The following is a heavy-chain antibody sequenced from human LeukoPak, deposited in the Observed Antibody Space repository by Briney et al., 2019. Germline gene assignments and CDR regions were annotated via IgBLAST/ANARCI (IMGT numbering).Heavy chain of an antibody. CDR1: GGSISSYY. V-gene: IGHV4-4*07. CDR2: IYTSGST. D-gene: IGHD3-10*01. J-gene: IGHJ6*02. CDR3: ARAPSETYYYGSGSPYYYYYGMDV. Sequence: SETLSLTCTISGGSISSYYWSWIRQPAGKGPEWNGRIYTSGSTNYNPSLKSRVTMSVDTSKNQFSLKLSSVTAADTAVYYCARAPSETYYYGSGSPYYYYYGMDVWGQGTTVTVSS.